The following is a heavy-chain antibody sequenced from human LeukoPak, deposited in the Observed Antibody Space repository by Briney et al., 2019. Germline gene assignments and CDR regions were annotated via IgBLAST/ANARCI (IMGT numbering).Heavy chain of an antibody. CDR2: IYTSGST. J-gene: IGHJ6*03. D-gene: IGHD3-10*01. V-gene: IGHV4-61*02. CDR3: ARTGYGSGSYYNVYYYMDV. CDR1: GGSISSGSYY. Sequence: SETLSLTCTVSGGSISSGSYYWSWIRQPAGKGLEWIGRIYTSGSTNYNPSLKSRVTISVDTSKNQFSLKLSSVTAADTAVYYCARTGYGSGSYYNVYYYMDVWGKGTTVTISS.